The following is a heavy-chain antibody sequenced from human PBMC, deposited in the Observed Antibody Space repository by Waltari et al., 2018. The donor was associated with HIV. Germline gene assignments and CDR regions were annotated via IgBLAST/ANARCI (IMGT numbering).Heavy chain of an antibody. V-gene: IGHV3-15*01. CDR1: GFTLTNAW. D-gene: IGHD2-15*01. Sequence: EVQLVESGGGLVKPGESLRLSCAASGFTLTNAWMSWVRQATGKGREWVGRIKSEDDGGTTDYAAPVKGRFTISRDDSKNALYLQMNSLKTEDTALYYCTSTGGGITDYWGQGTLVTVSS. CDR3: TSTGGGITDY. CDR2: IKSEDDGGTT. J-gene: IGHJ4*02.